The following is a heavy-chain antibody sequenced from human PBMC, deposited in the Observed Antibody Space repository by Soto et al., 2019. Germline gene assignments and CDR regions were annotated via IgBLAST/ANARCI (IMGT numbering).Heavy chain of an antibody. V-gene: IGHV1-69*13. CDR2: IIPIFGTA. D-gene: IGHD1-26*01. CDR1: GGTFSRYV. CDR3: ASSPVGAKEGRASDI. J-gene: IGHJ3*02. Sequence: GAGVNVSFKACGGTFSRYVIRWFLQPRGQGLEWMGGIIPIFGTANYAQKFKGRVTITADESMSTAYMELSSLRSEDTAVYYCASSPVGAKEGRASDIWGQGTMVTVSS.